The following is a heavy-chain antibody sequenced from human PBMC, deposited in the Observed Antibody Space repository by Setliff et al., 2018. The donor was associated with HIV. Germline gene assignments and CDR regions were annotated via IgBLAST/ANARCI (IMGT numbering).Heavy chain of an antibody. J-gene: IGHJ5*02. Sequence: PSETLSLTCTVSGGSIGTTGHYWGWVRQPPGKGLEWIGEINDSGSTNYNPSLKSRVTMSVDTSKNQFSLKLSSVTAADTAVYYCARGYYGSGSYWWFDPWGQGTLVTVSS. CDR2: INDSGST. D-gene: IGHD3-10*01. CDR3: ARGYYGSGSYWWFDP. V-gene: IGHV4-61*05. CDR1: GGSIGTTGHY.